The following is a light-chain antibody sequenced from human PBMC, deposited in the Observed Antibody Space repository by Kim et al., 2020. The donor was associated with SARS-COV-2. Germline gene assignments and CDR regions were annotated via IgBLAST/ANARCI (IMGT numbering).Light chain of an antibody. J-gene: IGLJ2*01. CDR2: LNSDGSH. CDR3: QTWGTGIV. CDR1: SGHSSYA. Sequence: QLVLTQSPSASASLGASVKLTCTLSSGHSSYAITWHQQQTEKGPRYLMKLNSDGSHSKGDGIPDRFSGSSSGAERYLTIPSLQSEDEADYYCQTWGTGIVFGGGTKLTVL. V-gene: IGLV4-69*01.